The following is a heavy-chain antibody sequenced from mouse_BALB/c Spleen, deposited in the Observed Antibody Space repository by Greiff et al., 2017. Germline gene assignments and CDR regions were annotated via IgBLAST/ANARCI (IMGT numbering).Heavy chain of an antibody. J-gene: IGHJ3*01. CDR1: GYTFTSYY. CDR3: TRRAARATWFAY. D-gene: IGHD3-1*01. Sequence: QVQLKESGAELVKPGASVKLSCKASGYTFTSYYMYWVKQRPGQGLEWIGEINPSNGGTNFNEKFKSKATLTVDKSSSTAYMQLSSLTSEDSAVYYCTRRAARATWFAYWGQGTLVTVSA. V-gene: IGHV1S81*02. CDR2: INPSNGGT.